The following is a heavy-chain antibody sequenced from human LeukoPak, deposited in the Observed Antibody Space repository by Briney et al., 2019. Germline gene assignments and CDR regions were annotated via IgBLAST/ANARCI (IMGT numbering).Heavy chain of an antibody. Sequence: GGSLRLACVVSGFTVSSSYMSWVRQAPGKGLEWVSVIYNSGTTYYADSAKGRFTISRDNSKNTLYLQMGSLRAEDMAVYYCAAGYSGYDWGGDFAYWGQGTLVTVSS. CDR2: IYNSGTT. CDR3: AAGYSGYDWGGDFAY. J-gene: IGHJ4*02. V-gene: IGHV3-66*03. CDR1: GFTVSSSY. D-gene: IGHD5-12*01.